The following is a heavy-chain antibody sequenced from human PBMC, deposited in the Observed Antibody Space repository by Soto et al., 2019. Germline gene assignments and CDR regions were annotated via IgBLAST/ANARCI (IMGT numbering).Heavy chain of an antibody. CDR1: GGSFSGYY. CDR2: INHSGST. Sequence: SETLSLTCAVYGGSFSGYYWSWIRQPPGKGLEYIGEINHSGSTTYNPSLRSRLTISVDTSKNQFSLKLSSVTAADTALYYCARGSIAVAVTPPLDYWGQGTLVIVSS. CDR3: ARGSIAVAVTPPLDY. D-gene: IGHD6-19*01. J-gene: IGHJ4*02. V-gene: IGHV4-34*01.